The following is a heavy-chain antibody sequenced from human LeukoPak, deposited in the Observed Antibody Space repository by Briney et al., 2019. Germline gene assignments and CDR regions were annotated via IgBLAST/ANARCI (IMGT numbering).Heavy chain of an antibody. V-gene: IGHV3-48*03. CDR3: ARDRRDYYDSSADFDY. Sequence: PGGSLRLSCAASGFTFSSYEMNWVRQAPGKGLEWVSYISNSGSTIYYADSVKGRFTISRDNAKNSLYLQMNSLRAEDTAVYYCARDRRDYYDSSADFDYWGQGTLVTVSS. J-gene: IGHJ4*02. CDR1: GFTFSSYE. CDR2: ISNSGSTI. D-gene: IGHD3-22*01.